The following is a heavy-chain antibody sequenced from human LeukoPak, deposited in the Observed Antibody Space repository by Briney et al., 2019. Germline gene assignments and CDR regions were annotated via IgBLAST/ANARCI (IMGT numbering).Heavy chain of an antibody. CDR3: ARALGYRGIAAAVNWFDP. Sequence: PSETLSLTCRVSDDSISSYYWNWIRQPPGKPLEWIGYTHYSGNTNYNPSLKSRVTISVDRSKNQFSLKLSSVTAADTAVYYCARALGYRGIAAAVNWFDPWGQGTLVTVSS. V-gene: IGHV4-59*12. CDR2: THYSGNT. D-gene: IGHD6-13*01. CDR1: DDSISSYY. J-gene: IGHJ5*02.